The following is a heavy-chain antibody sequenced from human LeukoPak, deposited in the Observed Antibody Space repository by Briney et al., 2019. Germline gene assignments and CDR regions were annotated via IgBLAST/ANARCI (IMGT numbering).Heavy chain of an antibody. CDR1: GFTFSSYW. Sequence: GGPLRLSCAASGFTFSSYWMSWVRQAPGKGLEWVANIKQDGSEKYYVDSVKGRFTISRDNAKNSLYLQMNSLRAEDTAVYYCARDYYDSSGYQYYFDYWGQGTLVTVSS. CDR3: ARDYYDSSGYQYYFDY. D-gene: IGHD3-22*01. CDR2: IKQDGSEK. J-gene: IGHJ4*02. V-gene: IGHV3-7*01.